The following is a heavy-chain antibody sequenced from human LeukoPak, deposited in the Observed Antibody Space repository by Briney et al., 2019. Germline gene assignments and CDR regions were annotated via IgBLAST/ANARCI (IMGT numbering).Heavy chain of an antibody. V-gene: IGHV4-59*01. CDR1: GGSISSYY. J-gene: IGHJ6*02. Sequence: TSETLSLTCTVSGGSISSYYWSWIRQPPGKGLEWIGYIYYSGSTNYNPSLKSRVTISVDTSKNQFSLKLSSVTAADTAVYYCARGDTAMVTGYYYGMDVWGQGTTVTVSS. D-gene: IGHD5-18*01. CDR3: ARGDTAMVTGYYYGMDV. CDR2: IYYSGST.